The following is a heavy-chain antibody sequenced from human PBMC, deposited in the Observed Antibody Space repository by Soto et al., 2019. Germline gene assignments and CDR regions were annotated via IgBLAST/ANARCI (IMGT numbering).Heavy chain of an antibody. CDR3: ASDRVASCGGDCYSWLY. D-gene: IGHD2-21*02. CDR2: INPGVGST. V-gene: IGHV1-46*01. Sequence: QVQLVQSGAEVKTPGASVKVSCKASGYTFTSYYMHCVRQAPAEGLAWVAIINPGVGSTSYAHKFQGILTMSRNTSTSTVYMEMSRLRTEDTEVYYCASDRVASCGGDCYSWLYRGKGTLVTVSS. CDR1: GYTFTSYY. J-gene: IGHJ4*02.